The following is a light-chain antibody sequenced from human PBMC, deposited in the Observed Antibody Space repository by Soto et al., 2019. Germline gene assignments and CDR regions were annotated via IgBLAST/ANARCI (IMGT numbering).Light chain of an antibody. CDR2: EVS. Sequence: QSVLTQPAYVSGTPGQSISISCTGSNSDVGLYDFFSLYQHHQGGAPKLSVSEVSHQPSGSSNRFSGSKSGNPASLTISGLQSEYEADYYCISYTSDDVRYVFGTGTKVTVL. V-gene: IGLV2-14*01. CDR1: NSDVGLYDF. J-gene: IGLJ1*01. CDR3: ISYTSDDVRYV.